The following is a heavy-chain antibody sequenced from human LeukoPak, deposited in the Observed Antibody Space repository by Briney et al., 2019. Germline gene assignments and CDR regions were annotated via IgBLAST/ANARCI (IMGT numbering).Heavy chain of an antibody. V-gene: IGHV3-23*01. CDR1: GFTFSNYA. Sequence: GGSLRLSCAASGFTFSNYAMSWVRQAPGKGLEWVSSLSDNGGSPYYADSVKGRFTISRDNSKNTLYLHMNSLRVEDPAVYYCAKDPETYSSRWFDSWGQGTLVTVSS. D-gene: IGHD2-21*01. J-gene: IGHJ5*01. CDR3: AKDPETYSSRWFDS. CDR2: LSDNGGSP.